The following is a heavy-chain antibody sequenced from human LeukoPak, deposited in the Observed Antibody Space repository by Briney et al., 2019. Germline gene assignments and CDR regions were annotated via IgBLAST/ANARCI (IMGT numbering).Heavy chain of an antibody. J-gene: IGHJ4*02. D-gene: IGHD1-26*01. CDR3: ARDVGGSLDY. V-gene: IGHV3-7*01. Sequence: GGSLRLSCAASGFTFSTYWMAWVRQAPGKGLEWVANIKGDESAKHQADSVKGRLTISRDNAQNSVYLHMRSLRGEDTAVYYCARDVGGSLDYWGQGTLVTVSS. CDR2: IKGDESAK. CDR1: GFTFSTYW.